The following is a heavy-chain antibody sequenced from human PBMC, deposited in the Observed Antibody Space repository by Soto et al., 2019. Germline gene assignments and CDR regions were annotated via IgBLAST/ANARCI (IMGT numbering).Heavy chain of an antibody. D-gene: IGHD2-15*01. V-gene: IGHV3-11*01. CDR2: ISSSGSTI. CDR3: AGNVGYCSGGSCYRAFDI. J-gene: IGHJ3*02. CDR1: GFTFSDYY. Sequence: GGSLRLSCAASGFTFSDYYMSWIRQAPGKGLEWVSYISSSGSTIYYADSVKGRFTISRDNAKNSLYLQMNSLRAEDTAVYYCAGNVGYCSGGSCYRAFDIWGQGTMVTVSS.